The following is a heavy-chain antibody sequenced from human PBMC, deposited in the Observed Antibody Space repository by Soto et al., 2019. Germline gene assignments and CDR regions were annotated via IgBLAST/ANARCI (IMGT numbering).Heavy chain of an antibody. V-gene: IGHV4-4*02. CDR3: ARGFDYRWVY. CDR2: IHHSGRT. D-gene: IGHD3-16*01. CDR1: GGSISSKYW. J-gene: IGHJ4*02. Sequence: QVQLQESGPGLVKASGTLSLTCAVSGGSISSKYWWSWVRQPPGKGLEWIGEIHHSGRTNYIQSLNSRVTMSVDTSNNLLSLNLNSVTAADTAVYYCARGFDYRWVYWGQGTLVTVSS.